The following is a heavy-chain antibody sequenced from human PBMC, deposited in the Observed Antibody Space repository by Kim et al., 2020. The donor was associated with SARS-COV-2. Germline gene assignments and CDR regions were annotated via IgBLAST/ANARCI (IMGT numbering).Heavy chain of an antibody. J-gene: IGHJ4*01. Sequence: GGSLRLSCVASGFTFSSYEMNWVRQAPGKGLEWVSYISGSGGKIYYVDSVKGRFTISRDNAKNSLYLQMNSLRAEDTAVYYCARGRSGGLPAPLFGSWG. CDR1: GFTFSSYE. D-gene: IGHD1-26*01. CDR3: ARGRSGGLPAPLFGS. V-gene: IGHV3-48*03. CDR2: ISGSGGKI.